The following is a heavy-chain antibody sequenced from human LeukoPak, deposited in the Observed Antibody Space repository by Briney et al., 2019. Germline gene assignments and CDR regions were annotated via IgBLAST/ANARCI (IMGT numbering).Heavy chain of an antibody. V-gene: IGHV3-21*01. CDR3: AREKHRDWYSSSWRAGQYFDY. Sequence: GGSLRLSCAASGFTFSSYSMNWVRQAPGKGLEWVSSISSSSSYIYYADSVKGRFTISRDNAKNSLYLQMNSLRAEDTAVYYCAREKHRDWYSSSWRAGQYFDYWGQGTLVTVSS. D-gene: IGHD6-13*01. CDR1: GFTFSSYS. CDR2: ISSSSSYI. J-gene: IGHJ4*02.